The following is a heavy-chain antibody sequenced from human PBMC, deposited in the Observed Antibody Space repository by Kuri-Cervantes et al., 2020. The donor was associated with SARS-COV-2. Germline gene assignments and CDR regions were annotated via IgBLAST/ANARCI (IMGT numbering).Heavy chain of an antibody. J-gene: IGHJ4*02. D-gene: IGHD6-13*01. CDR1: GGSVSSGSYY. CDR3: ARAGLVAAGPSDY. Sequence: SETLSLTCTVAGGSVSSGSYYWSWIRQPPEKGLEWIGYIYYSGSTNYNPSLKSRVTISVDTSKNQFSLKLSSVTAADTAVYYCARAGLVAAGPSDYWGQGTLVTVSS. V-gene: IGHV4-61*01. CDR2: IYYSGST.